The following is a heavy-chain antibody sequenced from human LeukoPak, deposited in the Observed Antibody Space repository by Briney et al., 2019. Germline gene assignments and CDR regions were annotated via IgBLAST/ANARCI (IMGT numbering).Heavy chain of an antibody. CDR3: AKVENDNSGYQGWFDP. Sequence: PSETLSLTCSVSGASISSGGYYWAWIRQFPGKGLEWIGCIYYSGSTYYNPSLKSRVTISVDTYRNLFSLQLNSVTAADTAVYYCAKVENDNSGYQGWFDPWGQGTLVTVSS. CDR1: GASISSGGYY. CDR2: IYYSGST. D-gene: IGHD3-22*01. J-gene: IGHJ5*02. V-gene: IGHV4-31*03.